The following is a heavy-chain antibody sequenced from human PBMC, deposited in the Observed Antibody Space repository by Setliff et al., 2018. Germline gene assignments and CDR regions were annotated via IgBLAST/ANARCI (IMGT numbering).Heavy chain of an antibody. D-gene: IGHD3-3*01. CDR2: INQGGSDQ. J-gene: IGHJ5*02. CDR3: ARDVFDFRTGQAGP. V-gene: IGHV3-7*01. Sequence: GGSLRFSCVGSGFTFSSHWLDWVRQAPGKGLEWVANINQGGSDQFYVESVKGRFTISRDNAKNSLYLQMNSLRVEDTAVYYCARDVFDFRTGQAGPWGQGTLVTVSS. CDR1: GFTFSSHW.